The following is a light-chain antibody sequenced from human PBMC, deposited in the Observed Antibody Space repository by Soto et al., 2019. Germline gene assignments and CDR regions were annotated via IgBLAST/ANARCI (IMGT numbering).Light chain of an antibody. Sequence: EIVLTQSPGTLSLSPGERATLSCRASQSVSNNYLAWYQQKPGQAPRLLIYGASARATGIPARFSGSGSGTEFTLTLSSLQSEDLAVYYCQQYSSWPWTVGQGTKVDIK. V-gene: IGKV3-15*01. CDR2: GAS. CDR1: QSVSNN. CDR3: QQYSSWPWT. J-gene: IGKJ1*01.